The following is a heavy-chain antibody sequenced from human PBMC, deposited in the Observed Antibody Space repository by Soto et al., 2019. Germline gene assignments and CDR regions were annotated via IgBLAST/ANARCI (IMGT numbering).Heavy chain of an antibody. CDR3: ARLSSSWYFDY. V-gene: IGHV3-23*01. D-gene: IGHD6-13*01. CDR2: ISGSGGST. Sequence: EVQLLESGGGLLQLGGSLRLSCAASGFTFGSYAMNLVRQAPGKGLEWVAVISGSGGSTYYADSVKGRFTISRVNSKNSLYLQMNSLRAEDTAVYYCARLSSSWYFDYWGQGTLVTVSS. J-gene: IGHJ4*02. CDR1: GFTFGSYA.